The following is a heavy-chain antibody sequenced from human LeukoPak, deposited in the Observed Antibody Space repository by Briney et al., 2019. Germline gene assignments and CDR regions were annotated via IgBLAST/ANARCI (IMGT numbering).Heavy chain of an antibody. V-gene: IGHV4-30-4*01. CDR3: ARANDCYDSSCYYCYYFDY. CDR2: IYYSGST. CDR1: GGSISSGDYY. Sequence: SETLSLTCTVSGGSISSGDYYWSWIRQPPGKGLEWIGYIYYSGSTYYNPSLKSRVTISVDTSKNQFSLKLSSVTAAHTAVYYCARANDCYDSSCYYCYYFDYWGQGTLVTVSS. D-gene: IGHD3-22*01. J-gene: IGHJ4*02.